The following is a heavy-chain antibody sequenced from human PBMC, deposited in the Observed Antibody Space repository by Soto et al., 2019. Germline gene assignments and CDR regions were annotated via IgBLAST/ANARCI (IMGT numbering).Heavy chain of an antibody. D-gene: IGHD2-21*01. CDR3: AISDGYNFNWLDS. J-gene: IGHJ5*01. V-gene: IGHV1-8*01. CDR2: MNPNSGNT. CDR1: GYTFATYD. Sequence: QVQLVQSGAEVKTPGASVKVSCKASGYTFATYDINWVRQAPGQGLEWMGWMNPNSGNTGYAQKFQGGLTMTRDTALSVAHMELSSLRNEDTAVYYCAISDGYNFNWLDSWGQGTLVTVSA.